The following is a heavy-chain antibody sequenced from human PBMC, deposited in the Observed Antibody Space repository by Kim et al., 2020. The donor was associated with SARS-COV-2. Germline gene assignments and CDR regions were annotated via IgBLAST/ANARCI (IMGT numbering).Heavy chain of an antibody. J-gene: IGHJ4*02. D-gene: IGHD3-22*01. CDR3: VKDDSALPRWFDY. V-gene: IGHV3-64D*06. Sequence: YAHSVKGRVTNSRDNSKHTLYLQMSSLRAEDTAVYYCVKDDSALPRWFDYWGQGTLVTVSS.